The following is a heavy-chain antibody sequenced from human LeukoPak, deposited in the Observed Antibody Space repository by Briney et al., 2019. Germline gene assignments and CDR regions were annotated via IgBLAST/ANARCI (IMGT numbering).Heavy chain of an antibody. CDR2: INHSGST. J-gene: IGHJ4*02. V-gene: IGHV4-34*01. D-gene: IGHD3-16*01. CDR1: GGSFSGYY. Sequence: PSETLSLTCAVYGGSFSGYYWSWLRQPPGKGLEWIGEINHSGSTNYNPSLKSRVTISLDTSKNQFSLKLSSVTAADTAVYYCARGGMITFGGVMIFGGQGTLVTVSS. CDR3: ARGGMITFGGVMIF.